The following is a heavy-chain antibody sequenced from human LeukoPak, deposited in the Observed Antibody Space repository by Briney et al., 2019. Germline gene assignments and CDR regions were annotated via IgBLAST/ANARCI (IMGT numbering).Heavy chain of an antibody. V-gene: IGHV3-64*01. D-gene: IGHD3-22*01. J-gene: IGHJ3*02. CDR1: GFTFSSYA. CDR2: ISSNGGST. CDR3: AREWDDSSGSDAFDI. Sequence: GGSLRLSCAASGFTFSSYAMHWVRQAPGKGLEYVSAISSNGGSTYYANSVKGRFTISRDNSKNTLYLQMGSLRAEDMAVYYCAREWDDSSGSDAFDIWGKGTMVTVSS.